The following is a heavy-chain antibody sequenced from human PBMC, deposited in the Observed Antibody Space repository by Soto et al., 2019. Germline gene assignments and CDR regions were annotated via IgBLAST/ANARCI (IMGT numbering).Heavy chain of an antibody. Sequence: GGSLRLSCAASGFTFSSYAMHWVRQAPGKGLEWVAVISYDGSNKYYADSVKGRFTISRDNSKNTLCLQMNSLRAEDTAVYYCAREFLEWLLSPDYYYGMDVWGQGTTVTVSS. CDR1: GFTFSSYA. CDR2: ISYDGSNK. J-gene: IGHJ6*02. D-gene: IGHD3-3*01. V-gene: IGHV3-30-3*01. CDR3: AREFLEWLLSPDYYYGMDV.